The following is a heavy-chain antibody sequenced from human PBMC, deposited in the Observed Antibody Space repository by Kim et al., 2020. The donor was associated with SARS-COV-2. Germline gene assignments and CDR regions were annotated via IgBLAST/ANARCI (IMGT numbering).Heavy chain of an antibody. J-gene: IGHJ6*03. CDR1: GFTFSNAW. Sequence: GGSLRLSCAASGFTFSNAWMSWVRQAPGKGLEWVGRIKSKTDGGTTDYAAPVKGRFTISSDESKNTLYLQMNSLKTEDTAVYYCTTAGKEFRSYYYDMDVWGKGTTVTVSS. CDR2: IKSKTDGGTT. V-gene: IGHV3-15*01. D-gene: IGHD2-21*01. CDR3: TTAGKEFRSYYYDMDV.